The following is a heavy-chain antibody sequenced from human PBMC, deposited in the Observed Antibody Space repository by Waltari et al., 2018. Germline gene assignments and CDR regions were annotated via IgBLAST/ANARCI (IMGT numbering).Heavy chain of an antibody. CDR3: LRDSSGSHFDY. D-gene: IGHD3-22*01. CDR2: INPKNGDT. Sequence: LVQSGAEVMKPGTSVRVHCRASGSAFTGYAILWVRQAPEQGLGWMGRINPKNGDTHYAQKFQGRVAMTTDTSTNTAFMELHSLRSDDTAVYYCLRDSSGSHFDYWGQGTLVTVSS. V-gene: IGHV1-2*06. CDR1: GSAFTGYA. J-gene: IGHJ4*02.